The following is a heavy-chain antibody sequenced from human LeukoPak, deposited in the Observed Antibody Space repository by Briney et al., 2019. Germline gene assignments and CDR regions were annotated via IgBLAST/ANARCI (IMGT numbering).Heavy chain of an antibody. CDR2: ISGSGGST. CDR1: GFTFSSYA. V-gene: IGHV3-23*01. CDR3: AKGSPIRYFDWLLGPAFDI. D-gene: IGHD3-9*01. J-gene: IGHJ3*02. Sequence: PGGSLRLSCAASGFTFSSYAMSWVRQAPGKGLEWVSAISGSGGSTYYADSVKGRFTISRDNSKNTLYLQMNSLRAEDTAVYYCAKGSPIRYFDWLLGPAFDIWGQGTMVTVSS.